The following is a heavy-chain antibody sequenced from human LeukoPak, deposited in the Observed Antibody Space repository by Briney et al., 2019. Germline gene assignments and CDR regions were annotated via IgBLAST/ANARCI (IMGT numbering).Heavy chain of an antibody. Sequence: GRSLRLSCAASGFTFSSYGMHWVRQAPGKGLEWVAVISYDGSNKYYADSVKGRFTTSRDNSKNTLYLQMNSLRAEDTAVYYCAKAKTNWEVDYWGQGTLVTVSS. V-gene: IGHV3-30*18. CDR3: AKAKTNWEVDY. CDR2: ISYDGSNK. CDR1: GFTFSSYG. D-gene: IGHD7-27*01. J-gene: IGHJ4*02.